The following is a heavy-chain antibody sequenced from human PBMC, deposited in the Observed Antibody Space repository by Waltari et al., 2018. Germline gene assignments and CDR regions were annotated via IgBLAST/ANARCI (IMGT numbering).Heavy chain of an antibody. D-gene: IGHD1-20*01. CDR1: GFTFSDHY. J-gene: IGHJ3*01. Sequence: EVQLVESGGGLVQPGGSLRLSCAASGFTFSDHYMYWVRQAPGKGLEWVGRTRNKANSYTTEYAASVKGRFTVSRDESRDSLYLQMTSLKTEDTAVYYCARGYHSFDVWGQGTMVTVSS. CDR3: ARGYHSFDV. V-gene: IGHV3-72*01. CDR2: TRNKANSYTT.